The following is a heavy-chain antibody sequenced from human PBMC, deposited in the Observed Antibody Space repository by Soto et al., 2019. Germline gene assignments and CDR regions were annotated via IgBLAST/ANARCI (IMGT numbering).Heavy chain of an antibody. Sequence: GESLKISCTVYADSFSTYWIGWVRQMPGKGLEWMGVIYPGDSDTGYSPSFEGQVSISADKSTSTAYLQWDSLKASDTAIYYCARHLTEINYGDKGPNDACDIWGQGTRVTVAS. CDR1: ADSFSTYW. V-gene: IGHV5-51*01. D-gene: IGHD2-21*02. CDR2: IYPGDSDT. CDR3: ARHLTEINYGDKGPNDACDI. J-gene: IGHJ3*02.